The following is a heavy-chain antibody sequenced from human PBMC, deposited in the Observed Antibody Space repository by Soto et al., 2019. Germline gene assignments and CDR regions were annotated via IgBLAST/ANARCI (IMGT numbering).Heavy chain of an antibody. V-gene: IGHV1-18*01. CDR1: GYTFATST. CDR3: AIAVYGDDDY. Sequence: QLQLVQSGPEAKKPGASVKVSCKASGYTFATSTISWLRQAPGQGPEWMGWIKADSGNTNYVQKLQGRLTMPTDTSTSTSYLELRGLTTDDTAIYYWAIAVYGDDDYCGQGTLVTVSS. CDR2: IKADSGNT. J-gene: IGHJ4*02. D-gene: IGHD4-17*01.